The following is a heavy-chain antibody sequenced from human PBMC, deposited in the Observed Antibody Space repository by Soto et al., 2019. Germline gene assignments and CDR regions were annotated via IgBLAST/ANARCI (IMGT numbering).Heavy chain of an antibody. J-gene: IGHJ6*02. CDR3: ARDLGFGERAINYYYYGMDV. D-gene: IGHD3-10*01. CDR1: GFTFSSYG. CDR2: IWYDGSNK. Sequence: LRLSCAASGFTFSSYGMHWVRQAPGKGLEWVAVIWYDGSNKYYADSVKGRFTISRDNSKNTLYLQMNSLRAEDTAVYYCARDLGFGERAINYYYYGMDVWGQGTTVTVSS. V-gene: IGHV3-33*01.